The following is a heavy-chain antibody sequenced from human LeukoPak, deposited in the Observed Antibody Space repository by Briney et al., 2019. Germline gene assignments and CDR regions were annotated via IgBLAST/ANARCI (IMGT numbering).Heavy chain of an antibody. D-gene: IGHD6-13*01. J-gene: IGHJ4*02. Sequence: PGGSLSLSCAASGFTFSDYYMSWIRQAPGKGLEWLSYISRTGSHTPYADSVKGRFTVSRDNAKNSLSLELNSLRVDDTAIYYCARVGSTAEAGTPDYWGQGTLVTVSS. V-gene: IGHV3-11*06. CDR3: ARVGSTAEAGTPDY. CDR2: ISRTGSHT. CDR1: GFTFSDYY.